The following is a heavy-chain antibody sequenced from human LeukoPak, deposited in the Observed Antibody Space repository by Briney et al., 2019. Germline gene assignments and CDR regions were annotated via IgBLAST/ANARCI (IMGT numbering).Heavy chain of an antibody. CDR2: INHSGST. CDR1: GGSFSGYY. V-gene: IGHV4-34*01. Sequence: SETLSLTCAVYGGSFSGYYWSWIRQPPGKGLEWIGEINHSGSTNYNPSLKSRVTISVDTSKNQFSLKLSSVTAADTAVYYCASEPSMVRGVIIDYYYMDVWGKGTTVTVSS. D-gene: IGHD3-10*01. J-gene: IGHJ6*03. CDR3: ASEPSMVRGVIIDYYYMDV.